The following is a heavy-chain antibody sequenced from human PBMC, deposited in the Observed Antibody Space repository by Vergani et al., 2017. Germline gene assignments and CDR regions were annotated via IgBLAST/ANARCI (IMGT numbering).Heavy chain of an antibody. J-gene: IGHJ3*01. CDR3: ARPVGPSAIADGYHV. D-gene: IGHD3-10*01. CDR1: GASIRSSNYY. V-gene: IGHV4-39*02. Sequence: QLQLQESGPGLVKPSATLSLTCSVSGASIRSSNYYWGWIRQPPGKGLEWIGSISSSGSPYYNPTLKSRLAFSVDTSKNLFSLRLKSVTATDTGMCYCARPVGPSAIADGYHVWGQGTMVTVS. CDR2: ISSSGSP.